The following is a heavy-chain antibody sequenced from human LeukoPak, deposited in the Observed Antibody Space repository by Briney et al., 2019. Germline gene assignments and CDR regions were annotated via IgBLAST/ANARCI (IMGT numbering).Heavy chain of an antibody. CDR2: IYPGDSDT. J-gene: IGHJ5*02. Sequence: GESLKISCKGSGYSFTSYWIGWVRQMPGKGLEWMGIIYPGDSDTRYSPSFQGQVTISAHRSISTAYLQWSSLKASDTAMYYCARGGNIAARPNNWFDPWGQGTLVTVSS. CDR1: GYSFTSYW. D-gene: IGHD6-25*01. CDR3: ARGGNIAARPNNWFDP. V-gene: IGHV5-51*01.